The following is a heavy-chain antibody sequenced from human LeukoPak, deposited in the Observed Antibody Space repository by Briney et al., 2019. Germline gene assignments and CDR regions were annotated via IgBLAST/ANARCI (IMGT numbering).Heavy chain of an antibody. J-gene: IGHJ4*02. CDR2: ISYDGSNK. V-gene: IGHV3-30*04. D-gene: IGHD3-9*01. CDR3: ARVYDILTGPFDY. Sequence: PGGSLGLSCAASGFTFSSYAMHWVRQAPGKGLEWVAVISYDGSNKYYADSVKGRFTISRDNSKNTLYLQMNSLRAEDTAVYYCARVYDILTGPFDYWGQGTLVTVSS. CDR1: GFTFSSYA.